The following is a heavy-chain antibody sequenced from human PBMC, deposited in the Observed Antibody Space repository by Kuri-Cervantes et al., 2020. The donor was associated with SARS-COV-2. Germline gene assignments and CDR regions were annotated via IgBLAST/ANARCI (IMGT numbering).Heavy chain of an antibody. Sequence: SVKVSCKASGYTFTSYGISWVRQAPGQGLEWMGGIIPIFGTANYAQKFQGRVTITADESTSTAYMELSSLRSADTAVYYCAVGDCSGGSCYPDYYYGMDIWGQGTTVTVSS. CDR3: AVGDCSGGSCYPDYYYGMDI. J-gene: IGHJ6*02. CDR2: IIPIFGTA. CDR1: GYTFTSYG. D-gene: IGHD2-15*01. V-gene: IGHV1-69*13.